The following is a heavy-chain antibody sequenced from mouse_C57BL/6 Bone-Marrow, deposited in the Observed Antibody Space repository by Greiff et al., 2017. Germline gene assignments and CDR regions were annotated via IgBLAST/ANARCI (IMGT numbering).Heavy chain of an antibody. J-gene: IGHJ4*01. CDR2: IYPSDSET. CDR1: GYTFTSYW. CDR3: AREGTTVVGAMDY. D-gene: IGHD1-1*01. V-gene: IGHV1-61*01. Sequence: QVQLQQPGAELVRPGSSVKLSCKASGYTFTSYWMDWVKQRPGQGLEWIGNIYPSDSETHYNQKFKDKATLTVDKSSSTAYMQLSSLPSEDSAVYYWAREGTTVVGAMDYWGQGTSVTVSS.